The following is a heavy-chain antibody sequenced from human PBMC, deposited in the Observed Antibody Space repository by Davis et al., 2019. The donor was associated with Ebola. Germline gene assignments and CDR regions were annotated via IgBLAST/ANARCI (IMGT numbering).Heavy chain of an antibody. J-gene: IGHJ4*02. Sequence: GESLKISCAASGFTFTGFWMSWVRQAPGKGLEWVANINQDGGLKYYVNSVRDRFIISRDNAKNSLYLQMHSLRAEDTAVYYCARRSSQALDWGQGTLVTVSS. D-gene: IGHD6-6*01. CDR2: INQDGGLK. V-gene: IGHV3-7*01. CDR1: GFTFTGFW. CDR3: ARRSSQALD.